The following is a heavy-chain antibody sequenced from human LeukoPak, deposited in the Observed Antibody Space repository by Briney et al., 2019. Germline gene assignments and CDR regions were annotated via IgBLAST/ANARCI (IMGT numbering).Heavy chain of an antibody. CDR1: GGCFSGYY. V-gene: IGHV4-34*01. D-gene: IGHD2-8*01. CDR2: INHSGST. CDR3: ALVNCTNGVCNDY. J-gene: IGHJ4*02. Sequence: SETLSLTCAVYGGCFSGYYWSWIRQPPGKGLEWIEEINHSGSTNYNPSLKSRVTISVDTSKNQFSLKLSSVTAADTAVYYCALVNCTNGVCNDYWGQGTLVTVSS.